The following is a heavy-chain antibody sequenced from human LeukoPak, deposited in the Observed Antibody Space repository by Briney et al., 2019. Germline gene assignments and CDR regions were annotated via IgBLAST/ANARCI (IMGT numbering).Heavy chain of an antibody. D-gene: IGHD3-10*01. CDR3: TTEAYYYGSGSYYYFDY. J-gene: IGHJ4*02. Sequence: GGSLRLSCAASGFTFSNAWMSWVRQASGKGLEWVGRIKSKTDGGTTDYAAPVKGRFTISRDDSKNTLYLQMNSLKTEDTAVYYCTTEAYYYGSGSYYYFDYWGQGTLVTVSS. V-gene: IGHV3-15*01. CDR2: IKSKTDGGTT. CDR1: GFTFSNAW.